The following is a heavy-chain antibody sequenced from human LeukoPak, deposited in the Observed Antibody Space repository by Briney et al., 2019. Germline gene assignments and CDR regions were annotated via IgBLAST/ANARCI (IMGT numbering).Heavy chain of an antibody. V-gene: IGHV3-23*01. J-gene: IGHJ4*02. CDR1: GFTFSLYG. CDR3: AKDQISMPDDY. CDR2: IGGSAGKT. Sequence: PGGSLRLSCAASGFTFSLYGMSWVRQTPGKGLEWVSSIGGSAGKTYYADSVKGRFTISRDDSKDTLYLQMNSLRAEDTALYYCAKDQISMPDDYWGPGTLVTVSS. D-gene: IGHD2-2*01.